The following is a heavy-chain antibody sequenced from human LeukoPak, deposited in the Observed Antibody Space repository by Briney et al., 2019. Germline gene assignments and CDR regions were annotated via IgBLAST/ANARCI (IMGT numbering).Heavy chain of an antibody. J-gene: IGHJ4*02. V-gene: IGHV3-21*01. D-gene: IGHD6-13*01. CDR1: GFTFSSYS. CDR3: ARYPDIAAAGY. Sequence: GGFLRLSCAASGFTFSSYSMNWVRQAPGKGLEWVSSISSSSSYIYYADSVKGRFTISRDNAKNSLYLQMNSLRAEDTAVYYCARYPDIAAAGYWGQGTLVTVSS. CDR2: ISSSSSYI.